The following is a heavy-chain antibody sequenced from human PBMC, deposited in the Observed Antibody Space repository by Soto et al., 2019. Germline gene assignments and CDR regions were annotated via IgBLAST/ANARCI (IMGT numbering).Heavy chain of an antibody. V-gene: IGHV3-23*01. CDR3: ATPIADIVVVPDAIRYGMDV. J-gene: IGHJ6*02. D-gene: IGHD2-2*01. Sequence: EVQLLESGGGLVQPGGSLRLSCAASGFTFSSYAMSWVRQAPGKGLEWVSAISGSGGSTYYADSVKGRFTISRDNSKNTQCLQMNRVRAEDTAVYYCATPIADIVVVPDAIRYGMDVWGQGNTVTVAS. CDR2: ISGSGGST. CDR1: GFTFSSYA.